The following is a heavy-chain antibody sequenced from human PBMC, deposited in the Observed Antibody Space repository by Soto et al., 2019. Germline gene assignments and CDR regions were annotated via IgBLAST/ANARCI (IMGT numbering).Heavy chain of an antibody. V-gene: IGHV1-69*12. Sequence: QVQLVQSGAEVRQPASSVKVSCKTSGGTFSSYAISWVRQAPGQGLGWMGGIVPIVDTSTYAQKFQGRVTITADESTNTAYMELSSLRSDDTAIYYCVRVVAIPGYPDNWGQGTLVTVSS. J-gene: IGHJ4*02. CDR1: GGTFSSYA. CDR3: VRVVAIPGYPDN. CDR2: IVPIVDTS. D-gene: IGHD5-12*01.